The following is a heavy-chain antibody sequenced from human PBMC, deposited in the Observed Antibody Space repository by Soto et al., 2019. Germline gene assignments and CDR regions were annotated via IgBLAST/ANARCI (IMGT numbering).Heavy chain of an antibody. D-gene: IGHD6-19*01. J-gene: IGHJ5*02. CDR2: IKSKTDGGTT. Sequence: GGSRLSCAASGFTFSNAWMSWVRQAPGKGLEWVGRIKSKTDGGTTDYAAPVKGRFTISRDDSKNTLYLQMNSLKTEDTAVYYCTTDPIAVAGTGSWFDPWGQGTLVTV. CDR1: GFTFSNAW. V-gene: IGHV3-15*01. CDR3: TTDPIAVAGTGSWFDP.